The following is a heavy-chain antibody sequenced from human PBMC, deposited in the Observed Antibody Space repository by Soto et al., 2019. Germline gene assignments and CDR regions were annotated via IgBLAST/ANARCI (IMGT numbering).Heavy chain of an antibody. J-gene: IGHJ4*02. CDR3: ARDRMVRGVIVLFDY. Sequence: GESLKISCAASGFTFSSYSMNWVRQAPGKGLEWVSYISSSSSTIYYADSVKGRFTISRDNAKNSLYLQMNSLRAEDTAVYYCARDRMVRGVIVLFDYWGQGTLVTVSS. D-gene: IGHD3-10*01. V-gene: IGHV3-48*01. CDR2: ISSSSSTI. CDR1: GFTFSSYS.